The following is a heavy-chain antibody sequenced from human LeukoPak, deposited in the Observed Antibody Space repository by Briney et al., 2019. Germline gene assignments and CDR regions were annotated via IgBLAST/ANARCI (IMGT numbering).Heavy chain of an antibody. V-gene: IGHV3-23*01. J-gene: IGHJ6*04. CDR1: GFTFSSYA. CDR2: ISGSGGST. CDR3: ARSYGSGTPGKYGMDV. D-gene: IGHD3-10*01. Sequence: GGSLRLSCAASGFTFSSYAMSWVRQAPGKGLEWVSAISGSGGSTYYADSVKGQFTISRDNSKNTLYLQMNSLRAEDTAVYYCARSYGSGTPGKYGMDVWGKGTTVTVSS.